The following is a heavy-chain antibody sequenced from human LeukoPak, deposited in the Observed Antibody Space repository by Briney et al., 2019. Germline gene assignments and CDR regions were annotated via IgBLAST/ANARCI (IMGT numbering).Heavy chain of an antibody. J-gene: IGHJ6*03. D-gene: IGHD3-10*01. V-gene: IGHV3-49*04. CDR3: TRDGPSYGSGSYYSYYYYYMDV. CDR2: IRSKAYGGTT. Sequence: PGGSLRLSCTASGFTFGDYAMSWVRQAPGKGLEWVGFIRSKAYGGTTEYAASVKGRFTISRDDSKSIAYLQMNSLKTEDTAVYYCTRDGPSYGSGSYYSYYYYYMDVWGKGTTVTISS. CDR1: GFTFGDYA.